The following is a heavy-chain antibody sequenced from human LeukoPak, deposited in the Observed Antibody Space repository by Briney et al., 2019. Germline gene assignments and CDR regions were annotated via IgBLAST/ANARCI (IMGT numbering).Heavy chain of an antibody. CDR3: ARDPPVEMATIGAFDI. V-gene: IGHV1-69*01. CDR2: IIPIFGTA. D-gene: IGHD5-24*01. J-gene: IGHJ3*02. CDR1: GGTFSIYA. Sequence: GASVKVSCKASGGTFSIYASSWVRRGPGQGLEWMGGIIPIFGTANYAQKFQGRVTITADESTSTAYMELSSLRSEDTAVYYCARDPPVEMATIGAFDIWGQGTMVTVSS.